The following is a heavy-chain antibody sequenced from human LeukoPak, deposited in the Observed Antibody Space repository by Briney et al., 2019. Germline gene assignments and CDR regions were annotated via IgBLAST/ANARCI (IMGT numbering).Heavy chain of an antibody. D-gene: IGHD3-10*01. CDR1: GFTFSSYA. J-gene: IGHJ3*02. Sequence: GGSLRLSCAASGFTFSSYAMSWVRQAPGKGLEWVSAISGSSGSTYYADSVKGRFTISRDNSKNTLYLQMNSLRAEGTAVYYCAKEIGLLWFGELLSSAFDIWGQGTMVTVSS. V-gene: IGHV3-23*01. CDR2: ISGSSGST. CDR3: AKEIGLLWFGELLSSAFDI.